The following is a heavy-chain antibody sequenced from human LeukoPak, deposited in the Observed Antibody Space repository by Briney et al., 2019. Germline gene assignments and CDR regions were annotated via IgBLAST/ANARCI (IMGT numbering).Heavy chain of an antibody. CDR2: IYTSGST. Sequence: PSETLSLTCTVSGGSISSGSYYWSWIRQPAGKGLEWIGRIYTSGSTNYNPSLKSRVTISVDTSKNQFSLKLNSVTAADTAVYYCARALKSGVGEVHIPDYWGQGTLVTVSS. CDR1: GGSISSGSYY. D-gene: IGHD3-10*01. J-gene: IGHJ4*02. V-gene: IGHV4-61*02. CDR3: ARALKSGVGEVHIPDY.